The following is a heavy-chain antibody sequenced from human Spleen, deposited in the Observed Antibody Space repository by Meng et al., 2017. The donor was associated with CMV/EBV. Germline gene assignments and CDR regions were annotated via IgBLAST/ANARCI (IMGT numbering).Heavy chain of an antibody. CDR3: AKEAGGYYCDH. Sequence: SCAAAGFSFSSYEMNWVRQAPGKGLEWVSYISSSGSTIYYADSVKGRFTISRDNTKNSLYLQMNSLRAEDSALYYCAKEAGGYYCDHWGQGTLVTVSS. D-gene: IGHD3-10*01. CDR2: ISSSGSTI. CDR1: GFSFSSYE. V-gene: IGHV3-48*03. J-gene: IGHJ4*02.